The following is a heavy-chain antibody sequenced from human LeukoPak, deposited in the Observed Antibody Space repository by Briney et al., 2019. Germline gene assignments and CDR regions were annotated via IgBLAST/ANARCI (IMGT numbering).Heavy chain of an antibody. CDR1: GGSFSGYY. CDR2: INHSGST. CDR3: ARLNWRWLQLQGFDY. V-gene: IGHV4-34*01. Sequence: SETLSLTCAVYGGSFSGYYWSWIRQPPGKGLEWIGEINHSGSTNYNPSLKSRVTISVDTSKNQFSLKLSSVTAADTAVYYCARLNWRWLQLQGFDYWGQGTLVTVSS. J-gene: IGHJ4*02. D-gene: IGHD5-24*01.